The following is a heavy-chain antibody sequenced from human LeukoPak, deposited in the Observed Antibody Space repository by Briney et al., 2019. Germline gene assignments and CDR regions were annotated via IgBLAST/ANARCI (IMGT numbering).Heavy chain of an antibody. J-gene: IGHJ4*02. V-gene: IGHV1-2*02. CDR2: INPNSGGT. CDR3: AREGISYAPQEYYCPAHTVAYSFDY. Sequence: ASVKVSCKASGYTFTGYYMHWVRQAPGQGLEWMGWINPNSGGTNYAQKFQGRVTMTRDTSISTTYMELSRLTSDDTAMYYCAREGISYAPQEYYCPAHTVAYSFDYWGQGTLVTVSS. CDR1: GYTFTGYY. D-gene: IGHD3-10*01.